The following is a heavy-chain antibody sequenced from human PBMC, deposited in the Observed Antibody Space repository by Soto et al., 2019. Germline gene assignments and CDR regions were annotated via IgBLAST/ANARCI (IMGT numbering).Heavy chain of an antibody. CDR3: AKVYDSSGYYYIAYFDY. CDR1: GFTFSSYA. CDR2: ISGSGGTT. V-gene: IGHV3-23*01. D-gene: IGHD3-22*01. J-gene: IGHJ4*02. Sequence: EVQLLESGGGLVQPGGSLRLSCAASGFTFSSYAMSWVRQAPGKGLEWVSTISGSGGTTYYADSVKGRFTVSRDNSKNTLYLQMNSLRAEDTAVYYCAKVYDSSGYYYIAYFDYWGQGTLVTVSS.